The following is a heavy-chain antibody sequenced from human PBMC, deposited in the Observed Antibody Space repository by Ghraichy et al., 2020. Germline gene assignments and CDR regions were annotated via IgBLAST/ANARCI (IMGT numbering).Heavy chain of an antibody. CDR2: ISAYNGNT. D-gene: IGHD2-2*01. J-gene: IGHJ6*02. Sequence: ASVKVSCKASGYTFTSYGISWVRQAPGQGLEWMGWISAYNGNTNYAQKLQGRVTMTTDTSTSTAYMELRSLRSDDTAVYYCAREEGYCSSTSCYGRGYMDVWGQGTTVTVSS. V-gene: IGHV1-18*04. CDR1: GYTFTSYG. CDR3: AREEGYCSSTSCYGRGYMDV.